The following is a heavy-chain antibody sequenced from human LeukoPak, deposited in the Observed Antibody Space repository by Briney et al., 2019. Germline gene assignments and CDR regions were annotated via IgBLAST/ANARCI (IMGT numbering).Heavy chain of an antibody. J-gene: IGHJ4*02. CDR3: SRDHGDYSFDY. V-gene: IGHV3-33*01. CDR2: IWFDGSNI. Sequence: GRSPRLSCVASGFTFSNYGMNWVRQAPGKALEWVAIIWFDGSNIDYADSVKGRFTISRDNSKNTLFLQMNSLRAEDTAVYYCSRDHGDYSFDYWGQGTLVTVSS. D-gene: IGHD4-17*01. CDR1: GFTFSNYG.